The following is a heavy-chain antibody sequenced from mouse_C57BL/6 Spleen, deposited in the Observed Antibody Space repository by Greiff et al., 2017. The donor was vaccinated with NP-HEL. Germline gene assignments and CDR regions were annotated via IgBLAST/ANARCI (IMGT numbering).Heavy chain of an antibody. D-gene: IGHD1-1*01. V-gene: IGHV1-64*01. CDR1: GYTFTSYW. CDR2: IHPNSGST. CDR3: ARGGTTVVAPYFDG. J-gene: IGHJ1*03. Sequence: VQLQQPGAELVKPGASVKLSCKASGYTFTSYWMPWVKQRPGQGLEWIGMIHPNSGSTNYNEKFKSKATLTVDKSSSTAYMQLSSLTSEDSAVYYCARGGTTVVAPYFDGWGTGTTVTVSS.